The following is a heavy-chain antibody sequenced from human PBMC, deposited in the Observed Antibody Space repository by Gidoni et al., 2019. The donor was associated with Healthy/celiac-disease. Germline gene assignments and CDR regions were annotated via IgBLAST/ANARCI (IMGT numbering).Heavy chain of an antibody. CDR2: ISWNSGSI. CDR3: AKDRIATMVTTDDAFDI. CDR1: GFTFDDYA. J-gene: IGHJ3*02. D-gene: IGHD4-17*01. V-gene: IGHV3-9*01. Sequence: EVQLVESGGGLVQPGRSLRLSCAASGFTFDDYAIHWVRQAPGKGLEWVSGISWNSGSIGYAASVKGRFTISRDNAKNSLYLQMNSLRGEDTALYYCAKDRIATMVTTDDAFDIWGQGTMVTVFS.